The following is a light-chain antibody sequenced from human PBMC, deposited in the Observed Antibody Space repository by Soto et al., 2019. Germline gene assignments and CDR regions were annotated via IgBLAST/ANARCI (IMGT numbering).Light chain of an antibody. CDR3: QPSHSTPPYT. V-gene: IGKV1-39*01. Sequence: DIPMTQSPSSLSASVGDRVTITCRASQSISSYVNWYQQKPGKAPKLLIYAASSLQSGVPSRFSGSGSGTDFTLTIRSMQPEDFATNYCQPSHSTPPYTFGPGNKLEIK. J-gene: IGKJ2*01. CDR2: AAS. CDR1: QSISSY.